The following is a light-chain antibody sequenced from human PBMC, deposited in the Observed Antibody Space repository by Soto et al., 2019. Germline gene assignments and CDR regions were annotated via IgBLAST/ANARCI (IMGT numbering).Light chain of an antibody. Sequence: QSVLTQPASVSGSPGQSITISCTGTSSDVGAYNYVSWYQQHPGKAPKLMIYEVSNRPSGVSNRISGSKSGNTASLAISGLQAEKEDAYDCSSYTSSSTLVCGGGTKLTVL. CDR1: SSDVGAYNY. CDR2: EVS. CDR3: SSYTSSSTLV. J-gene: IGLJ2*01. V-gene: IGLV2-14*01.